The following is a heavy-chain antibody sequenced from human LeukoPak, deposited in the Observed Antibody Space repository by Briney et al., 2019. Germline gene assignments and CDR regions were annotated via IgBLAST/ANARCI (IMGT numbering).Heavy chain of an antibody. CDR1: GYTFTHYA. CDR3: ARDLYGDYSPQPF. V-gene: IGHV1-3*01. CDR2: INAGNGNT. Sequence: ASEKVSCKASGYTFTHYAIHWLRQAPGQRLEWMGWINAGNGNTKYSQKFQGRVTITRDTSASTAYMELSSLRSEDTAVYYCARDLYGDYSPQPFWGQGTLVTVSS. D-gene: IGHD4-17*01. J-gene: IGHJ4*02.